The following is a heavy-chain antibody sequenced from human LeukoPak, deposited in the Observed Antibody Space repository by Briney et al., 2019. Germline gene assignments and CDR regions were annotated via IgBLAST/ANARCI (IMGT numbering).Heavy chain of an antibody. CDR1: GFAFSSYA. V-gene: IGHV3-23*01. CDR3: AKERSGGWPFDY. Sequence: GGSLRLSCTASGFAFSSYAMSWVRQAPGVGLEWVSAIDGGGGRTWHADSVRGRFTISRDNSKNTLFMQMNSLRAEDTAVYYCAKERSGGWPFDYWGQGTLVTVSS. J-gene: IGHJ4*02. CDR2: IDGGGGRT. D-gene: IGHD6-19*01.